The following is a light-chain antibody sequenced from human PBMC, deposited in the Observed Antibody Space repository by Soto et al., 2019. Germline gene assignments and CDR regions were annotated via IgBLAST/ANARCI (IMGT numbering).Light chain of an antibody. V-gene: IGLV7-46*01. J-gene: IGLJ2*01. CDR3: LLTYSGARQ. CDR1: PGPVTSDHY. Sequence: QAVVTQEPSPTVSPGGTITLNCGPRPGPVTSDHYPYWIQQKPGQAPRTLIYDTDNKHSWTPARFSGSLLGGKGALTLSDAQPEDEGDYYCLLTYSGARQFGGGTKLTVL. CDR2: DTD.